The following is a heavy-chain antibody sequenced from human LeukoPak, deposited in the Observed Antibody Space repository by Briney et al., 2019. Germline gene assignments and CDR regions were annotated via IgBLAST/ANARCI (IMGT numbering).Heavy chain of an antibody. J-gene: IGHJ4*02. V-gene: IGHV4-34*01. CDR1: GGSISSYS. Sequence: SETLSLTCTVSGGSISSYSWSWIRQPPGKGLEWIGEINHSGSTIYNPSLKSRVTISVDTSKNQFSLKLSSVTAADTAVYYCARGRLDFWSGYYLSAAYYFDYWGQGTLVTVSS. D-gene: IGHD3-3*01. CDR3: ARGRLDFWSGYYLSAAYYFDY. CDR2: INHSGST.